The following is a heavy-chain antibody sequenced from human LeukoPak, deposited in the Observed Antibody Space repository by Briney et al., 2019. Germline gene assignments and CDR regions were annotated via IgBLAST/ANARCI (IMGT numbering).Heavy chain of an antibody. CDR1: GYSITSGYY. CDR3: ARRYSNYFFDY. V-gene: IGHV4-38-2*01. Sequence: SETLSLTCAVSGYSITSGYYWAWIRPPPGKGLEWIGNIYHSGSTYYNPSLKSRVTVSVDTSKNPFSLQLSSVTAADTAVYYCARRYSNYFFDYWGQGTLVTVSS. CDR2: IYHSGST. D-gene: IGHD4-11*01. J-gene: IGHJ4*02.